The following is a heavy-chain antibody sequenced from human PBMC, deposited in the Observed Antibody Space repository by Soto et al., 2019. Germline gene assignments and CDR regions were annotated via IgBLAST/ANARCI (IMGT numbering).Heavy chain of an antibody. CDR3: VRDLGNNSGSLAY. CDR2: ISYDGSNK. V-gene: IGHV3-30-3*01. D-gene: IGHD1-1*01. J-gene: IGHJ4*02. CDR1: GFTFSNYA. Sequence: GGSLRLSCVASGFTFSNYAMNWVRQAPGKGLEWVAVISYDGSNKYYADSVKGRITISRDNSRNTLYLQMNNLRAEDTAMYYCVRDLGNNSGSLAYWGQGTLVTVSS.